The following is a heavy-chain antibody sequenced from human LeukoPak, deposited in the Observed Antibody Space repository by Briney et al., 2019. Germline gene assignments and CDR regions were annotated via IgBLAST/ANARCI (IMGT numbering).Heavy chain of an antibody. CDR2: ILSSGST. J-gene: IGHJ3*02. Sequence: SETLSLTCTVSSGSINNYYWSWIRQTPGKGLEWIGYILSSGSTNYNPSVKSRVTISVDTSKNQFSLKLSSVTAADTAVYYCARTNQISETAFDIWGQGTMVIVTS. CDR3: ARTNQISETAFDI. V-gene: IGHV4-59*01. D-gene: IGHD1-14*01. CDR1: SGSINNYY.